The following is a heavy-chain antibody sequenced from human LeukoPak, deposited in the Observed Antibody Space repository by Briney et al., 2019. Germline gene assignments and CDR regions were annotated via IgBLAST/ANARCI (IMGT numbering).Heavy chain of an antibody. CDR2: IYYSGST. V-gene: IGHV4-61*01. CDR1: GGSVSSGSYY. J-gene: IGHJ4*02. D-gene: IGHD3-9*01. CDR3: ARGTYYDILTGYFFDY. Sequence: PSETLSLTCTVSGGSVSSGSYYWSWIRQPPGTGLGWIGYIYYSGSTNYNPSLKSRVTISVDTSKNQFSLKLSSVTAADTAVYYCARGTYYDILTGYFFDYWGQGTLVTVSS.